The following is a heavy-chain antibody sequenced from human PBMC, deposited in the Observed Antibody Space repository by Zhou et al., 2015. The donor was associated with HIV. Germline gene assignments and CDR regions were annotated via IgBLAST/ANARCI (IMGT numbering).Heavy chain of an antibody. CDR2: VNPETGAT. CDR3: AREAGGWYHLDF. J-gene: IGHJ4*02. CDR1: GGTFSGSD. Sequence: QVQLVQSGTEVRKPGSSVKVSCKASGGTFSGSDISWVRQAPGQRLEWMGWVNPETGATLYEQKFQGRVTMTRDLSITTTYMELSWLRSDDTAVYYCAREAGGWYHLDFWGQGTLVPVSS. V-gene: IGHV1-2*02. D-gene: IGHD6-19*01.